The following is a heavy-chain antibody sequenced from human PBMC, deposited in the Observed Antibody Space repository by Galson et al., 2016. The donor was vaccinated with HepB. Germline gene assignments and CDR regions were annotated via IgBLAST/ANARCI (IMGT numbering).Heavy chain of an antibody. CDR2: ISGGGVST. V-gene: IGHV3-23*01. CDR1: GFTFSSYA. CDR3: AKGRYCGGDCYSSDY. J-gene: IGHJ4*02. Sequence: SLRLSCAASGFTFSSYAMNWVRQAPGKGLQWVSSISGGGVSTHYADSVKGRFTISRDNSKNTLYLQMNSLRAEDTAVYYCAKGRYCGGDCYSSDYWGQGTLVTVSS. D-gene: IGHD2-21*02.